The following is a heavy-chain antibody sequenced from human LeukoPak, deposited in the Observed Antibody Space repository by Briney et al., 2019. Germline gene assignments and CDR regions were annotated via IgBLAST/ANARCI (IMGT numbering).Heavy chain of an antibody. Sequence: GGSLRLSCAASGFTFSSYAMSWVRQAPGKGLEWVSAIGGNGGSTYYADSVKGRFTISRDNSKNTLYLQMNSVRAEDTAVYYCAKDMGCGQLLLICRAFDIWGQGTMVTVSS. D-gene: IGHD2-2*01. CDR2: IGGNGGST. J-gene: IGHJ3*02. CDR3: AKDMGCGQLLLICRAFDI. V-gene: IGHV3-23*01. CDR1: GFTFSSYA.